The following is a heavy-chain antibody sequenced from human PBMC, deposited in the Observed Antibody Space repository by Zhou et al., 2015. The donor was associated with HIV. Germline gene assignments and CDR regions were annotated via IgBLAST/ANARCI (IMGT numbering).Heavy chain of an antibody. J-gene: IGHJ2*01. Sequence: QVQLVQSGAEVKKPGSSVKVSCKASGGTFSSYAISWVRQAPGQGLEWMGGIIPIFGTANYAQKFQGRVTITADESTSTAYMELSSLRSEDTAVYYCATRSKTTVVTPFWYFDLWGRGTLVTVSS. V-gene: IGHV1-69*12. CDR1: GGTFSSYA. CDR3: ATRSKTTVVTPFWYFDL. CDR2: IIPIFGTA. D-gene: IGHD4-23*01.